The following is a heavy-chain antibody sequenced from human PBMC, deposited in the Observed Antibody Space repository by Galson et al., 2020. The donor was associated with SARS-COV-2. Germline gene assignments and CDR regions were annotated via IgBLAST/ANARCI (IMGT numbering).Heavy chain of an antibody. Sequence: SETLSLTCTVSGGSISTTNYFWGWIRQPPGKGLEWIGTIYYSGTTYYNPSLRSRVTISVDTSKNQFSLKLNSVTAADTAVYYWARRGGTVTTEQFDLWGRCTLVTVS. D-gene: IGHD4-17*01. V-gene: IGHV4-39*01. CDR1: GGSISTTNYF. CDR2: IYYSGTT. CDR3: ARRGGTVTTEQFDL. J-gene: IGHJ2*01.